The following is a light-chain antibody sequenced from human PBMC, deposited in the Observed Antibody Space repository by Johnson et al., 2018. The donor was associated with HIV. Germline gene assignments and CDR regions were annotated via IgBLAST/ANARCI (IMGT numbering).Light chain of an antibody. Sequence: QSVLTQPPSVSAAPGQKVTISCSGSSSNIGNNYVSWYQQLPGTAPKLLIYENNKRPSGIPDRFSGSKSGTSATLGITGLQTGAEADYYCRTWDNSLVPVFVFGTATKVSVL. V-gene: IGLV1-51*02. J-gene: IGLJ1*01. CDR3: RTWDNSLVPVFV. CDR2: ENN. CDR1: SSNIGNNY.